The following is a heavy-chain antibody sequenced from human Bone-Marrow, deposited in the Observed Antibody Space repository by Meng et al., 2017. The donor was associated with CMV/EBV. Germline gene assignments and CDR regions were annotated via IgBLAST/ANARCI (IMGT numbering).Heavy chain of an antibody. Sequence: GGSLRLSCVASGFTFTNYWMMWLRQAPGKGLEWVATVNQDGRDEFYLDSVKGRFTTSADKAKSSVFLQMNSLRAEDTAVYYCARSSENYYYYGMDVWGQGTTVTVSS. CDR1: GFTFTNYW. V-gene: IGHV3-7*01. J-gene: IGHJ6*02. CDR2: VNQDGRDE. CDR3: ARSSENYYYYGMDV. D-gene: IGHD1-14*01.